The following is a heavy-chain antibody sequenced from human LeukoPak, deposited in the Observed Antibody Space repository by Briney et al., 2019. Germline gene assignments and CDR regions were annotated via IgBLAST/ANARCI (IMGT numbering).Heavy chain of an antibody. CDR2: IYSGAST. V-gene: IGHV3-53*01. J-gene: IGHJ4*02. CDR1: GFTVSSNY. Sequence: GGSLRLSCAASGFTVSSNYMSWVRQAAGKGLEWVSVIYSGASTYYADSVKGRFTISRDNSKNTLYLQMNSLRAEDTAVYYCAKDHRWQLLLFDYWGQGTLVTVSS. D-gene: IGHD1-26*01. CDR3: AKDHRWQLLLFDY.